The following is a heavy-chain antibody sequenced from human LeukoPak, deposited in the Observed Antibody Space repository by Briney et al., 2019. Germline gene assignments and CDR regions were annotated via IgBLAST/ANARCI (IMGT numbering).Heavy chain of an antibody. V-gene: IGHV1-24*01. D-gene: IGHD2-15*01. CDR1: GYTLTELS. Sequence: ASVKVSCKVSGYTLTELSMHWVRQAPGKGLEWMGGFDPEDGETIYAQKFQGRVTMTEDTSTDTAYMELSSQRSEDTAVYYCATEWSGQDAFDIWGQGTMVTVSS. J-gene: IGHJ3*02. CDR3: ATEWSGQDAFDI. CDR2: FDPEDGET.